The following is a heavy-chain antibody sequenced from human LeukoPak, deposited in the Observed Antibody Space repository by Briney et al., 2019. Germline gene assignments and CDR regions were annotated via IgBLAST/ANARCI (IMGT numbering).Heavy chain of an antibody. V-gene: IGHV1-18*01. Sequence: ASVKVSCKTSGYIFTNYGVSWVRQAPGQGHEWMGWINVYNGHTIYAQEFQGRVTLTTDTSTSTAHMDLRSLRSDDTAVYYCVRDSDHTPDYWGQGTLVTVSS. CDR1: GYIFTNYG. CDR2: INVYNGHT. J-gene: IGHJ4*02. CDR3: VRDSDHTPDY. D-gene: IGHD3-10*01.